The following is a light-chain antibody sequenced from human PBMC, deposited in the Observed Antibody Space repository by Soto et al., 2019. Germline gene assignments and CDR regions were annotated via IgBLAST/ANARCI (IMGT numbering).Light chain of an antibody. V-gene: IGKV1-5*03. CDR2: KAS. CDR3: QDYNSSSEA. CDR1: QTISSW. J-gene: IGKJ1*01. Sequence: DIQMTLSPSTLSGSVGDGVTITCRSSQTISSWLAWYQQQPGKAPKLLNYKASTLKSGVPSRFSGSGSGAQFPLTISSLQPDDFATYYCQDYNSSSEAFEQGTKVDIK.